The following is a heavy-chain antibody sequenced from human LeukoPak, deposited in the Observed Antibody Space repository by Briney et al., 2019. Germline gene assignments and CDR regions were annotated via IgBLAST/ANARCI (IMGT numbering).Heavy chain of an antibody. CDR2: ISAYNGKT. Sequence: ASVKVSCKASGYTFTSYGISWVRQAPGQGLEGMGWISAYNGKTNYAQKLQGRVTMTTHTSTSTAYMGLRSLRSDDTAVYYCARAPGAARSYYYFYMDVWGKGTTVTVSS. CDR1: GYTFTSYG. J-gene: IGHJ6*03. CDR3: ARAPGAARSYYYFYMDV. D-gene: IGHD6-6*01. V-gene: IGHV1-18*01.